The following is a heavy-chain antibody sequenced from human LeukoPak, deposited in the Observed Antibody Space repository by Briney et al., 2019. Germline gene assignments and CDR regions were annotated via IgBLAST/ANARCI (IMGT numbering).Heavy chain of an antibody. CDR3: ATVKISVVRGVWVYFDY. Sequence: ASVKVSCKVSGYTLTVLSMHWVRQAPGKGLEWMGGFDPEDGETIYAQKFQGRVTMTEDTSTDTAYMELSSLRSEDTAVYYCATVKISVVRGVWVYFDYWGQGTLVTVSS. V-gene: IGHV1-24*01. J-gene: IGHJ4*02. CDR1: GYTLTVLS. CDR2: FDPEDGET. D-gene: IGHD3-10*01.